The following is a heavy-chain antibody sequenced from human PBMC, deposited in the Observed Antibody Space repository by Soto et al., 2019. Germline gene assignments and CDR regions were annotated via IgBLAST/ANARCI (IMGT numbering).Heavy chain of an antibody. D-gene: IGHD6-19*01. CDR1: GFTFSNYG. V-gene: IGHV3-33*01. CDR3: ARGWYRSGGDFDS. Sequence: QVQLVESGGGVVQPGRSLRLSCAASGFTFSNYGMHWVRQAPGKGLEWVAIIWYDGSNKYYAESVKGRFTSSRDNSKNILYLQMNSLRVEDTAVYYCARGWYRSGGDFDSWGQGTLVTVSS. CDR2: IWYDGSNK. J-gene: IGHJ4*02.